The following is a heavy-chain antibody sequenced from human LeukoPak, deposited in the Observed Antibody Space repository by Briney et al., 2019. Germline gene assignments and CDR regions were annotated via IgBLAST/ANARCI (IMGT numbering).Heavy chain of an antibody. Sequence: GGSLRLSCAASGFTFSSYSMNWVRQAPGKGLEWVAVISYDGSNKYYADSVKGRFTISRDNSKNTLYLQMNSLRSEDTAVYYCAKGSCSSTTCLKTDWGQGTPVTVSS. V-gene: IGHV3-30*18. D-gene: IGHD2-2*01. CDR1: GFTFSSYS. CDR2: ISYDGSNK. J-gene: IGHJ4*02. CDR3: AKGSCSSTTCLKTD.